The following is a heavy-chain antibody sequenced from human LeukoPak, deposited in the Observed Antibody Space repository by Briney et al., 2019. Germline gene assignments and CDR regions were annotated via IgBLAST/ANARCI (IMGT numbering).Heavy chain of an antibody. Sequence: PSETLSLTCAVYGGSFSGYYWSWSRQPPRKGLEWIGEINNSVSANYNPSLKSRLTISVDTSTHHFSLKLTSVTAADTAVYYCASGTGMVDFDYWGEGTLVTVS. J-gene: IGHJ4*02. CDR2: INNSVSA. D-gene: IGHD1-14*01. CDR3: ASGTGMVDFDY. V-gene: IGHV4-34*01. CDR1: GGSFSGYY.